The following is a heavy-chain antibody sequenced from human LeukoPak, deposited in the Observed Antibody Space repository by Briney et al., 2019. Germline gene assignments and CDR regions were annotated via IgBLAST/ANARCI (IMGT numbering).Heavy chain of an antibody. V-gene: IGHV4-34*01. D-gene: IGHD2-2*01. J-gene: IGHJ2*01. CDR3: AARYCSSTSCPPYFDL. CDR2: INHSGST. Sequence: SETLSLTCAVYGGSFSGYYWSWIRQPPGKGLEWIGEINHSGSTNYNPSLKSRVTISVDTSKNQFSLKLSSVTAADTAVYYCAARYCSSTSCPPYFDLWGRSTLVTVSS. CDR1: GGSFSGYY.